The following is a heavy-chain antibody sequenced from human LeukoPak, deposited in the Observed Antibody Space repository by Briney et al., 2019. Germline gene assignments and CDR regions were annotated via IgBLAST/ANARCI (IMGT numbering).Heavy chain of an antibody. J-gene: IGHJ3*02. V-gene: IGHV1-8*01. D-gene: IGHD3-22*01. CDR2: MNPNSGNT. CDR1: GYTFTSYD. Sequence: GASVKVSCKASGYTFTSYDINWVRQATGQGLEWMGWMNPNSGNTGYAQKFQGRVTMTRNTSISTAYMELSSLRSEDTAVYYCARGPFYYDSSSGAFDIWGQGTMVTVSS. CDR3: ARGPFYYDSSSGAFDI.